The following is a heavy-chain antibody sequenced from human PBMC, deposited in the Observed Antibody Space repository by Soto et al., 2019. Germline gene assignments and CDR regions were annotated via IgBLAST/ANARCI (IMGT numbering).Heavy chain of an antibody. CDR2: IYYSGST. CDR1: GGSISSYY. CDR3: ARQITTVTTRHYYYGMDV. J-gene: IGHJ6*04. Sequence: PSETLSLTCTVSGGSISSYYWSAIRQPPGKGLEWIGYIYYSGSTNYNPSLKCRVTISVDTSKNQFSLKLSSVTAAGTAVYYCARQITTVTTRHYYYGMDVWGKGTTVTVSS. V-gene: IGHV4-59*01. D-gene: IGHD4-17*01.